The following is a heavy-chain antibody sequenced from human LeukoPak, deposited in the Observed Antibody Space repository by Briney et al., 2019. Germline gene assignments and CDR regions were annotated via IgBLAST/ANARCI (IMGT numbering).Heavy chain of an antibody. CDR1: GYTFTSYG. J-gene: IGHJ6*03. CDR2: ISAYNGNT. CDR3: ARPDIVVVPAAPGYYYMDV. D-gene: IGHD2-2*01. Sequence: ASVKVSCKASGYTFTSYGISWVRQAPGQGLEWMGWISAYNGNTNYAQKLQGRVTMTTDTSTSTAYMELRSLRSEDTAVYYCARPDIVVVPAAPGYYYMDVWGKGTTVTVSS. V-gene: IGHV1-18*01.